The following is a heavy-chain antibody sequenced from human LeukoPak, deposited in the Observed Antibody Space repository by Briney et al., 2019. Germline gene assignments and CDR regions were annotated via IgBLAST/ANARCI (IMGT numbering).Heavy chain of an antibody. CDR3: ARRGYSSGWYSSYCYDMDV. Sequence: ASVKDSRQATGYTFTGYYMHWVGQAPGKGLEWVGWINPNSGGTNYAQKFQGRVTMTRDTSISTAYMELSRLRSDDTAVYYCARRGYSSGWYSSYCYDMDVWGKGTTVTVSS. D-gene: IGHD6-19*01. CDR1: GYTFTGYY. CDR2: INPNSGGT. J-gene: IGHJ6*03. V-gene: IGHV1-2*02.